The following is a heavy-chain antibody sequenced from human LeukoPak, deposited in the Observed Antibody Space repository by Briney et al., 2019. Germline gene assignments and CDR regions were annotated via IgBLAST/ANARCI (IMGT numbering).Heavy chain of an antibody. CDR2: ITGSGAAT. V-gene: IGHV3-23*01. J-gene: IGHJ4*02. CDR1: GFTFSSYG. Sequence: PGGSLRLSCAASGFTFSSYGMSWVRQAPGKGPEWVSSITGSGAATFYADSVKGRFTISRGNFKNTLDLQMNSLRVEDTAVYYCASRGDLHYFDYWGQGTLVTVSP. CDR3: ASRGDLHYFDY.